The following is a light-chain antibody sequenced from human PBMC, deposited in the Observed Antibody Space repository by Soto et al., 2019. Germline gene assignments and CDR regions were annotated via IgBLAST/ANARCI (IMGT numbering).Light chain of an antibody. CDR3: QQFSSYPLT. Sequence: EIVLTQSPGTLSLSPGERATLSCRASQSVSSTYLAWYQQRPGQAPRLLIYGASNRATGIPARFSGSGSGADFTLTISGLEPEDFAVYYCQQFSSYPLTFGGGTKVDIK. CDR2: GAS. CDR1: QSVSSTY. V-gene: IGKV3-20*01. J-gene: IGKJ4*01.